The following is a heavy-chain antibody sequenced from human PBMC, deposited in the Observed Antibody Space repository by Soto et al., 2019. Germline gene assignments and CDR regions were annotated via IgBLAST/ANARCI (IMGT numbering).Heavy chain of an antibody. J-gene: IGHJ4*02. CDR2: INPKSGGT. CDR3: ARDLAKGGGSAGFDY. V-gene: IGHV1-2*02. Sequence: QVQLVQSGAEVKKPGASVNVSCKASGYTFTVYYMHWVRQAPGQGLEWMGWINPKSGGTMEPQKFQGRVTMTWDTSISTAYMALTRLTSDDTAVYYCARDLAKGGGSAGFDYWGQGTLVTVSS. CDR1: GYTFTVYY. D-gene: IGHD1-26*01.